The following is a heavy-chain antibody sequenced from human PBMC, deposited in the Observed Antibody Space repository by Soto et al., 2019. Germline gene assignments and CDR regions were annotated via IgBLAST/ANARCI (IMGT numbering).Heavy chain of an antibody. D-gene: IGHD4-17*01. CDR3: ARGIKYGDYSRWFDP. V-gene: IGHV4-61*01. Sequence: SETLSLTCTVSGGSVSSGSYYWSWIRQPPGKGLEWIGYIYYSGSTNYNPSLKSRVTISVDTSKNQFSLKLSSATAADTAVYYCARGIKYGDYSRWFDPWGPGTLVTVSS. CDR2: IYYSGST. J-gene: IGHJ5*02. CDR1: GGSVSSGSYY.